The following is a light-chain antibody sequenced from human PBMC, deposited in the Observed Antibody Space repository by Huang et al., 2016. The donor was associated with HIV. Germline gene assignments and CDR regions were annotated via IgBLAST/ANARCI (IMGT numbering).Light chain of an antibody. Sequence: IQMTQSPTSLSASVGDRVSIVCRASQSISNYLNWYQQKPGKAPKLLISSASTLHSGVPSRFSGSGSGTEFTLTIRGLQLDDFATYYCQQSYSALSSFGPGTRL. V-gene: IGKV1-39*01. CDR2: SAS. CDR1: QSISNY. CDR3: QQSYSALSS. J-gene: IGKJ5*01.